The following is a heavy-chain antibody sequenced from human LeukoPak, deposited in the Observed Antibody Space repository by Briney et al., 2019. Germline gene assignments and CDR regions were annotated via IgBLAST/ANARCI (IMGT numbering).Heavy chain of an antibody. CDR1: GGSISSSNW. J-gene: IGHJ6*03. V-gene: IGHV4-4*02. CDR3: ARDMGYYYYMDV. Sequence: PSETLSLTCAVSGGSISSSNWWSWVRQPPGKGLEWIGEIYHSGSTNYNPSLKSRVTISVDTSKNQFSLKLSSVTAADTAVYYCARDMGYYYYMDVWGKGTTVTVSS. CDR2: IYHSGST. D-gene: IGHD1-26*01.